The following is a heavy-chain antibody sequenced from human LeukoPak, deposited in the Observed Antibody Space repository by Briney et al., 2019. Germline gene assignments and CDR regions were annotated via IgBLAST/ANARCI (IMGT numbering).Heavy chain of an antibody. D-gene: IGHD3-10*01. CDR1: GYSFTTYW. J-gene: IGHJ2*01. V-gene: IGHV5-51*01. Sequence: GESLKISCKASGYSFTTYWIGWVRQMPGKGLECMGIIYPDDSDTTYSPSFQGQVTISADKSFSTAYLQWSSLKASDTAIYYCARLGGDTYYFGSGSYPSWYFDLWGRGTLVTVSS. CDR3: ARLGGDTYYFGSGSYPSWYFDL. CDR2: IYPDDSDT.